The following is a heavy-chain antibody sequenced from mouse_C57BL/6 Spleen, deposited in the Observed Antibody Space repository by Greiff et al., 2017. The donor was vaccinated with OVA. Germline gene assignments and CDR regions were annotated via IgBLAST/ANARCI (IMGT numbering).Heavy chain of an antibody. CDR3: ARWNYSNYGDY. Sequence: VQLQQPGAELVMPGASVKLSCKASGYTFTSYWMHWVKQRPGQGLEWIGEIDPSDSYTNYNQKFKGKSTLTVDKSSSTAYMQLSSLTSEDSAVYYCARWNYSNYGDYWGQGTTLTVSS. D-gene: IGHD2-5*01. V-gene: IGHV1-69*01. CDR2: IDPSDSYT. CDR1: GYTFTSYW. J-gene: IGHJ2*01.